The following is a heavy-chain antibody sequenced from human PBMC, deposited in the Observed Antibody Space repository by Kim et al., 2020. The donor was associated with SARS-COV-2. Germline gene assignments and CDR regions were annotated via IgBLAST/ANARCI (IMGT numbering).Heavy chain of an antibody. D-gene: IGHD2-8*01. CDR1: GLTFSSYW. J-gene: IGHJ5*02. V-gene: IGHV3-7*01. CDR3: ARVFHGVFYR. Sequence: GGSLRLSCAVSGLTFSSYWMSWVRQSPGKGLEWVANINQDGSEKYYVDSVKDRFTISRDNAKNSVYLQMNRRRAEDAAVYYCARVFHGVFYRWGQGTLVTVPS. CDR2: INQDGSEK.